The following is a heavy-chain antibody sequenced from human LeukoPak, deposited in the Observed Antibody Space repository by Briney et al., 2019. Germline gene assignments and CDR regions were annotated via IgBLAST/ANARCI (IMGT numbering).Heavy chain of an antibody. D-gene: IGHD2-15*01. J-gene: IGHJ4*02. CDR1: GFTFSSYA. Sequence: GGSLRLSCAASGFTFSSYAMSWVRQAPGKGLEWVSAISGSGGSTYYADPVKGRFTISRDNSKNTLYLQMNSLRAEDTAVYYCAKGGAFGGGYFDYWGQGTLVTVSS. V-gene: IGHV3-23*01. CDR2: ISGSGGST. CDR3: AKGGAFGGGYFDY.